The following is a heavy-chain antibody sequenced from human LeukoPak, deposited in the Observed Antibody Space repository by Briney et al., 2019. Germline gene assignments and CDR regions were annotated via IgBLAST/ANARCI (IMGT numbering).Heavy chain of an antibody. V-gene: IGHV3-21*01. D-gene: IGHD6-13*01. CDR1: GFTFSSYW. CDR3: ARVEPSSSWPNDAFDI. J-gene: IGHJ3*02. CDR2: ISSSSSYI. Sequence: GGSLRLSCAASGFTFSSYWMSWVRQAPGKGLEWVSSISSSSSYIYYADSVKGRFTISRDNAKNSLYLQMNSLRAEDTAVYYCARVEPSSSWPNDAFDIWGQGTMVTVSS.